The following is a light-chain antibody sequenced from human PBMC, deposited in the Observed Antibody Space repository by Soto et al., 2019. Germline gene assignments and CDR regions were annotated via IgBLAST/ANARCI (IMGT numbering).Light chain of an antibody. CDR2: EGT. J-gene: IGLJ2*01. V-gene: IGLV2-14*01. CDR3: SSSTNTNTLVI. Sequence: QSALTQPASVSGSPGQSITISCTGTSSDIGRYKFVSWFQQHPGKAPKLMIFEGTNRPSGVSNRFSGSKSGNTASLTISGLQAEDEVIYFCSSSTNTNTLVIFGGGTKLTVL. CDR1: SSDIGRYKF.